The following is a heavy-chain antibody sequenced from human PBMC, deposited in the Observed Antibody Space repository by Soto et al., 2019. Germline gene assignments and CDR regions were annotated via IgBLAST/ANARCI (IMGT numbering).Heavy chain of an antibody. CDR1: GFTFSTYG. V-gene: IGHV3-30*18. CDR3: AKERMEQDQLLPFFEY. CDR2: VSFDGSNE. D-gene: IGHD2-2*01. J-gene: IGHJ4*02. Sequence: QVQLVESGGGVVQPGRSLRLSCAASGFTFSTYGMHWLRQAPGKGLEWVAVVSFDGSNEYYADSVKGRFTIYRDNSRNKLYLQMNRLRAEDTAVYYCAKERMEQDQLLPFFEYWGQGTLVTVSS.